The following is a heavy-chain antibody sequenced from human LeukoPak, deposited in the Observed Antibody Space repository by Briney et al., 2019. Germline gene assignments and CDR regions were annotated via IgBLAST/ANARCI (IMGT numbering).Heavy chain of an antibody. J-gene: IGHJ4*02. V-gene: IGHV3-74*01. CDR1: GFTFSYYW. CDR2: ISGDGTDT. Sequence: PGGSLRLSCAASGFTFSYYWMHWVRQVPGKGLVWVSRISGDGTDTGYADSVKGRFTISRDNAKNTLYLQMNSLRPEDTAVYYCARGGGFTMIADPLGFDYWGQGTLVTVSS. CDR3: ARGGGFTMIADPLGFDY. D-gene: IGHD3-22*01.